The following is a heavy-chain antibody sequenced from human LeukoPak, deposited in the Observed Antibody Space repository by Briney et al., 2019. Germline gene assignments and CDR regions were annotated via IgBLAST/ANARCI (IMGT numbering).Heavy chain of an antibody. Sequence: GGSLRLSCAASGFTVSSNYMSWVRRALGRGLEWVSVIYSGGSTYYADSVKGRFTISRDNSKNTLYLQMNSLRAEDTAVYYCAREGYSYGYDAFDIWGQGTMVTVSS. CDR2: IYSGGST. CDR3: AREGYSYGYDAFDI. CDR1: GFTVSSNY. D-gene: IGHD5-18*01. J-gene: IGHJ3*02. V-gene: IGHV3-66*01.